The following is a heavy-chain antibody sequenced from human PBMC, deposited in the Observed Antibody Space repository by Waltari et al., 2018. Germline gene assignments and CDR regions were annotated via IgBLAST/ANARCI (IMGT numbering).Heavy chain of an antibody. CDR2: IAPSDGTT. D-gene: IGHD6-25*01. Sequence: QVQLVQTGAEVKKHGASVTIACQASGYTFTSYYMHWVRQAPGQGLEWVGMIAPSDGTTSYAQQLQGRVAMTRNTSTTTVFLHLSSLRSDDTAVYYCTRDRGSGRKNWFDPWGQGTLVTVSS. CDR1: GYTFTSYY. J-gene: IGHJ5*02. CDR3: TRDRGSGRKNWFDP. V-gene: IGHV1-46*04.